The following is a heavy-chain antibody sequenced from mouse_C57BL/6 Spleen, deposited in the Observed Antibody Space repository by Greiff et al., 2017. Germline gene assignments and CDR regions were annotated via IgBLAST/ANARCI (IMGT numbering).Heavy chain of an antibody. Sequence: QVQLQQSGAELARPGASVKMSCKASGYTFTSYGISWVKQRTGQGLEWIGEIYPRSVNTYYNEKFKGKATLPADKSSSTAYMELRSLTSEDSAVYYCARGYGISVSYWYFAGWGTGATGTVS. J-gene: IGHJ1*03. D-gene: IGHD1-1*01. V-gene: IGHV1-81*01. CDR2: IYPRSVNT. CDR3: ARGYGISVSYWYFAG. CDR1: GYTFTSYG.